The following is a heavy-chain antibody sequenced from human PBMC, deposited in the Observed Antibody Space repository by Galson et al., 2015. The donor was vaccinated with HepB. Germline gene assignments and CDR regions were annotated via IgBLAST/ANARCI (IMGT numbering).Heavy chain of an antibody. CDR2: INPNSGGT. Sequence: SVKVSCKASGYTSTGYYMHWVRQAPGQGLEWMGWINPNSGGTNYAQKFQGWVTMTRDTSISTAYMELSRLRSDDTAVYYCARGSEGYCSGGSCYFLAYGMDVWGQGTTVTVSS. V-gene: IGHV1-2*04. CDR3: ARGSEGYCSGGSCYFLAYGMDV. CDR1: GYTSTGYY. J-gene: IGHJ6*02. D-gene: IGHD2-15*01.